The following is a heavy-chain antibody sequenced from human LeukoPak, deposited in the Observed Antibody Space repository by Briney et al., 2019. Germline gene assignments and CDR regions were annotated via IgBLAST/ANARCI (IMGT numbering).Heavy chain of an antibody. J-gene: IGHJ4*02. D-gene: IGHD1-7*01. CDR2: INPNSGGT. Sequence: ASVKVSCKASGYTFTGYYMHWVRQAPGQGLEWMGWINPNSGGTNYAQKFQGRVTMTRDTSISTAYMELSRLRSDDTAVYYCARFVRPVKLELSGVRFDYWGQGTLVTVSS. V-gene: IGHV1-2*02. CDR3: ARFVRPVKLELSGVRFDY. CDR1: GYTFTGYY.